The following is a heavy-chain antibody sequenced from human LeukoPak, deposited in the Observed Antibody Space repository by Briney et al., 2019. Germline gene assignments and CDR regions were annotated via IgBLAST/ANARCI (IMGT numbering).Heavy chain of an antibody. D-gene: IGHD3-22*01. Sequence: SETLSLTCAVYGGSFSGYYWSWIRQPPGKGLEWIGEINHSGSTNYNPSLKSRVTISVDTSKNQFSLKLSSVTAADTAVYYCARVKSRGPYDSSGYRRYHPFDYWGQGTLVTVSS. V-gene: IGHV4-34*01. CDR2: INHSGST. CDR1: GGSFSGYY. J-gene: IGHJ4*02. CDR3: ARVKSRGPYDSSGYRRYHPFDY.